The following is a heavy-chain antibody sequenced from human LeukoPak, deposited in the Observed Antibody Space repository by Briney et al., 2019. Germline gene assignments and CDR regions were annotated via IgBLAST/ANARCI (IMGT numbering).Heavy chain of an antibody. CDR2: ISSSSSTI. Sequence: GGSLRLSCAASGFTFSSYSMNWVRQAPGKGLEWVSYISSSSSTIYYADSVKGRFTISRDNAKNSLYLQMNSLRAEDTAVYFCASWGGGTTRGDFDYWGQGTLVTVSS. V-gene: IGHV3-48*04. J-gene: IGHJ4*02. CDR1: GFTFSSYS. CDR3: ASWGGGTTRGDFDY. D-gene: IGHD2-15*01.